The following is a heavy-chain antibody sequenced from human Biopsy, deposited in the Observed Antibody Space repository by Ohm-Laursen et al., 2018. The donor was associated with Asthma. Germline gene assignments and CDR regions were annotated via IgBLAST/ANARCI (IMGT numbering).Heavy chain of an antibody. CDR1: GFTVSRDH. D-gene: IGHD5-18*01. CDR2: IYSGGTS. CDR3: ARNLPGYTYGPFED. Sequence: SLRLSCAASGFTVSRDHMFWVRQAPEKGLEWVSVIYSGGTSHTADSVRGRFTISRDFSKNTLHLQMHSLRVADTAVYFCARNLPGYTYGPFEDWGQGTLVTVPS. V-gene: IGHV3-53*01. J-gene: IGHJ4*02.